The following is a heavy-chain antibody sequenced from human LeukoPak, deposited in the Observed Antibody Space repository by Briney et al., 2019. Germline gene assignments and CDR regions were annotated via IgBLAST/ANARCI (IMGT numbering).Heavy chain of an antibody. CDR3: AKAFYLTAGWFDP. Sequence: ASVKVSCKASGGTFSSYAISWVRQAPGQGLEWMGGIIPIFGTANYAQKFQGRVTITADKSTSTAYMELSSLRSEDTAVYYCAKAFYLTAGWFDPWGQGTLVTVSS. CDR1: GGTFSSYA. CDR2: IIPIFGTA. J-gene: IGHJ5*02. D-gene: IGHD2-21*02. V-gene: IGHV1-69*06.